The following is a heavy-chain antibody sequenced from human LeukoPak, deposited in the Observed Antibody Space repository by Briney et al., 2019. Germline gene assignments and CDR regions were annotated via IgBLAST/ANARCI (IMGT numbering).Heavy chain of an antibody. CDR2: ISYDGSNK. V-gene: IGHV3-30*18. CDR3: AKEPDDTEYYFDY. J-gene: IGHJ4*02. D-gene: IGHD1-14*01. CDR1: GFTFSSYG. Sequence: GRSLRLSCAASGFTFSSYGMHWVRQAPGKGLEGVAVISYDGSNKYYADSVKGRFTISRDNSKNTLYLQMNSLRAEDTAVYYCAKEPDDTEYYFDYWGQGTLVTVS.